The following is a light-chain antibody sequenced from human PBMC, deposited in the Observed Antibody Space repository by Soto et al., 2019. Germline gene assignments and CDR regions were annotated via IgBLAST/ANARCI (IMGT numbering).Light chain of an antibody. CDR3: HQRSNWPPT. V-gene: IGKV3-11*01. J-gene: IGKJ5*01. CDR2: DAS. Sequence: EIVLTQSPATLSLSPGERATLSCRASQSVSSYLAWYQQKPGQAPRLLIYDASNRASGIPARFSGSGSGTDFTLTISSLEPEDFGVYYCHQRSNWPPTFGQGTRLEI. CDR1: QSVSSY.